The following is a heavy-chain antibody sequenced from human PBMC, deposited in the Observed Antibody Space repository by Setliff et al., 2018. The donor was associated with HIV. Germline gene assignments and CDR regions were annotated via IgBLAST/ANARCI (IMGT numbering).Heavy chain of an antibody. V-gene: IGHV4-39*02. CDR3: TREGRGDPAMATTRIDY. CDR1: GDSISSGSYF. CDR2: IHYPGFA. J-gene: IGHJ4*02. D-gene: IGHD1-1*01. Sequence: SETLSLTCSVSGDSISSGSYFWGWIRQTPGKGLEWIGNIHYPGFAYYNPSLKSRVTISLDTSKTHFFLNLTSVTDADTAVYFCTREGRGDPAMATTRIDYWGQGKLVTVSS.